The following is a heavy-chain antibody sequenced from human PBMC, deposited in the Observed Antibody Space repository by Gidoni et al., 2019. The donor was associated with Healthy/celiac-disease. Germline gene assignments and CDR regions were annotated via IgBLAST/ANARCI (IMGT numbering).Heavy chain of an antibody. J-gene: IGHJ4*02. Sequence: EVQLVESGGGLVKPGRSLRLSCTASGFTFGDYAMSWFRQAPGKGLEWVGLIRRKAYGGKTEYAASVKGRFTISRDDSKGIAYLQMTSLKTEDTAVYYCTRSGNRGGYFDYWGQGTLVTVSS. D-gene: IGHD1-26*01. CDR1: GFTFGDYA. CDR2: IRRKAYGGKT. CDR3: TRSGNRGGYFDY. V-gene: IGHV3-49*05.